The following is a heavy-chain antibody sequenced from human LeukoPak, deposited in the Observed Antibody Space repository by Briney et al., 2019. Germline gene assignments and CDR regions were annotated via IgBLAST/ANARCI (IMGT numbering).Heavy chain of an antibody. CDR3: ARGVTPGAFDI. V-gene: IGHV4-39*07. CDR1: GGSISSSSYY. Sequence: TSETLSLTCTVSGGSISSSSYYWGWIRQPPGKGLEWIGEIYHSGSTNYNPSLKSRVTISVDKSKNQFSLKLSSVTAADTAVYYCARGVTPGAFDIWGQGTMVTVSS. J-gene: IGHJ3*02. D-gene: IGHD4-23*01. CDR2: IYHSGST.